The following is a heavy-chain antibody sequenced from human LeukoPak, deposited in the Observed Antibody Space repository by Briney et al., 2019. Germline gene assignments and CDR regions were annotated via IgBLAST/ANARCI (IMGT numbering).Heavy chain of an antibody. V-gene: IGHV1-2*02. Sequence: ASVKVSCKASGYTFTGYYMHWVRQAPGQGLEWMGWINPNSGGTNYAQKFQGRVTMTRDTSISTAYMELSRLRSDDTAVYYCAVANYYDSSGYNDAFDIWGQGTMVTVSS. CDR3: AVANYYDSSGYNDAFDI. CDR1: GYTFTGYY. J-gene: IGHJ3*02. D-gene: IGHD3-22*01. CDR2: INPNSGGT.